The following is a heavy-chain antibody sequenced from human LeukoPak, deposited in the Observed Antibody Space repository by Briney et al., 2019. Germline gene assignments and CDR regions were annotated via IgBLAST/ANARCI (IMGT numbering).Heavy chain of an antibody. V-gene: IGHV3-74*01. CDR2: ISGEGSRT. D-gene: IGHD2-15*01. CDR3: ARDRGYCIDC. Sequence: GASLRLSCAASGFTFSSYWMHWVRQAPGNGLVWVSHISGEGSRTSYADSVKGRFTISRDNAKNTLYLQMNSLRDEDTAVYYCARDRGYCIDCWGQGTLVTVSS. J-gene: IGHJ4*02. CDR1: GFTFSSYW.